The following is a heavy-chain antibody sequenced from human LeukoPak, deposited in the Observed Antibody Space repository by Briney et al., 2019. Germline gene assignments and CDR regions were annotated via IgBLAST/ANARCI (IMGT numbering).Heavy chain of an antibody. CDR2: IIPIFGTA. J-gene: IGHJ4*02. CDR1: GGTFSSYA. CDR3: AARSRAAARPLDDY. V-gene: IGHV1-69*01. D-gene: IGHD6-6*01. Sequence: GSSVKVSCKASGGTFSSYAISWVRQAPGQGLEWMGGIIPIFGTANYAQKFQGRVTITADESTSTAYMELSSLRSEDTAVYYCAARSRAAARPLDDYWGQGTLVTVSS.